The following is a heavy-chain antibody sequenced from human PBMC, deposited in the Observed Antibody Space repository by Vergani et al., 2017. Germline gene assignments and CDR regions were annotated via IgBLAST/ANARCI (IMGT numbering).Heavy chain of an antibody. J-gene: IGHJ4*02. D-gene: IGHD3-22*01. CDR3: ARGVVHYDSSGYYYDEGYYFDY. CDR1: GFTFTGYY. CDR2: INPNSGNT. V-gene: IGHV1-8*02. Sequence: VQLVESGGGLVQPGGSLRLSCAASGFTFTGYYMHWVRQAPGQGLEWMGWINPNSGNTGYAQKFQGRVTMTRNTSISTAYMELSSLRSEDTAVYYCARGVVHYDSSGYYYDEGYYFDYWGQGTLVTVSS.